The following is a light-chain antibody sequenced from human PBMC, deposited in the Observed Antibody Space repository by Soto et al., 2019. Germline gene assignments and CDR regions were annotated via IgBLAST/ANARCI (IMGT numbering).Light chain of an antibody. V-gene: IGLV2-23*02. Sequence: QSALTQPASVSGSPGQSITVSCTGASGYVGNYKFVSWYQQHPGKALKLIIFEVDKRPSGVSDRFSGSKSGNTASLTVSGLQAEDEADYYCCSYSGRSTFVFGTGTKVTVL. J-gene: IGLJ1*01. CDR1: SGYVGNYKF. CDR2: EVD. CDR3: CSYSGRSTFV.